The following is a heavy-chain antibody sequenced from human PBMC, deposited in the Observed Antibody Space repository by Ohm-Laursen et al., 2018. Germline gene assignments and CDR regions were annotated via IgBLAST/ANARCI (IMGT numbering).Heavy chain of an antibody. CDR3: AKDVINMVRGAMGY. V-gene: IGHV3-23*01. CDR1: GFTFSSCA. J-gene: IGHJ4*02. D-gene: IGHD3-10*01. Sequence: SLRLSCAASGFTFSSCAVSWVRQAPGKGLEWVSSISGSGDRTYYADSVKGRFTISRDNSKNTMYVQMNSLRAEDTAVYYCAKDVINMVRGAMGYWGQGTLVTVSS. CDR2: ISGSGDRT.